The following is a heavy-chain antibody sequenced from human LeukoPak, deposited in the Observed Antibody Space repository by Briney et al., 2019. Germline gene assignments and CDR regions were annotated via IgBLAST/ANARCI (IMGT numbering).Heavy chain of an antibody. D-gene: IGHD3-22*01. Sequence: ASVKVSCKASGYTCSGYYMHWVRQAPGQGLEWMGWINPNSGGTNYAQKFQGRVTMTRDTSISTAYMELSRLRSDDTAVYYCARDQYFGDSSGYYDVDYWGQGTLVTVSS. CDR1: GYTCSGYY. V-gene: IGHV1-2*02. CDR2: INPNSGGT. CDR3: ARDQYFGDSSGYYDVDY. J-gene: IGHJ4*02.